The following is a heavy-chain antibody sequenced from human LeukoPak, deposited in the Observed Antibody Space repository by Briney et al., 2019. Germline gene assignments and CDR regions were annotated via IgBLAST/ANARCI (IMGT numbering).Heavy chain of an antibody. J-gene: IGHJ4*02. CDR2: IKQDGSEK. D-gene: IGHD1-26*01. CDR1: EFTLRTYW. Sequence: GGSLRLSCAASEFTLRTYWMSWVRQAPGKGLEWVANIKQDGSEKYYVDSVKGRFTISRDNAKNSLYLQMSSLRAEDTAVYYCAKRSGGIVGATYDYWGQGTLVTVSS. V-gene: IGHV3-7*03. CDR3: AKRSGGIVGATYDY.